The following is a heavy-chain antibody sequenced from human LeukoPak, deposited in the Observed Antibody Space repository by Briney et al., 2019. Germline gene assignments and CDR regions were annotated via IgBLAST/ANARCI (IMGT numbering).Heavy chain of an antibody. D-gene: IGHD3-22*01. CDR1: GYTFTSYG. Sequence: ASVKVSCKASGYTFTSYGISWVRQAPGQGLEWMGWISAYNGNTNYAQKLQGRVTMTTDTSTSTAYMELRSLRSDDTAVYYCATPLGGYYDSSGYWDYWGQGTLVTVSS. CDR3: ATPLGGYYDSSGYWDY. CDR2: ISAYNGNT. J-gene: IGHJ4*02. V-gene: IGHV1-18*01.